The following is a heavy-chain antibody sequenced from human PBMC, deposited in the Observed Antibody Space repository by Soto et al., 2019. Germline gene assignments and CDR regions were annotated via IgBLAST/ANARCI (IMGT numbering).Heavy chain of an antibody. Sequence: PETLSLTCGVYGGSFSGYYCSWVRQPPGKGLEWIGELYDSGSINYNASLKSRVSISVDTSKNLFSLKLSSVTAADTAVYYCARGLGGVQHWGQGTLGTVS. CDR2: LYDSGSI. CDR1: GGSFSGYY. J-gene: IGHJ1*01. V-gene: IGHV4-34*01. CDR3: ARGLGGVQH.